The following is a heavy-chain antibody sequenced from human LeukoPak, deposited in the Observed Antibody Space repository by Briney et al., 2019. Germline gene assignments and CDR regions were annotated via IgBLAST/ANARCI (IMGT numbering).Heavy chain of an antibody. CDR1: GFTFSSYG. Sequence: GGSLRLSCAASGFTFSSYGMHWVRQAPGKGLEWVGNIKQDGSETYYGDSVKGRFTISRDNAKNSLYLQMSSLRAEDTAVYYCARGTTGLWGQGTLVTVSS. D-gene: IGHD1-7*01. CDR2: IKQDGSET. V-gene: IGHV3-7*01. J-gene: IGHJ4*02. CDR3: ARGTTGL.